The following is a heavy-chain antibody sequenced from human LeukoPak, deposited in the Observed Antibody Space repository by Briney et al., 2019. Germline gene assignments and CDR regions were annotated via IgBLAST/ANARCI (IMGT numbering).Heavy chain of an antibody. D-gene: IGHD6-13*01. CDR1: GYTFTSYY. J-gene: IGHJ4*02. CDR3: ARGRPAAAGGKPFDY. Sequence: ASVKVSCKASGYTFTSYYMHWVRQAPGQGLEWMGIINPSGGSTSYAQKFQGRVTMTRDKSTSTAYMELSSLRSEDTAVYYCARGRPAAAGGKPFDYWGQGTLVTVSS. V-gene: IGHV1-46*01. CDR2: INPSGGST.